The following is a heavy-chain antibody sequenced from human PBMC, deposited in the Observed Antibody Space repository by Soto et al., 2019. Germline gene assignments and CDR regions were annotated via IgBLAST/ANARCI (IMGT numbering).Heavy chain of an antibody. J-gene: IGHJ4*02. CDR1: GFTFSNYT. D-gene: IGHD3-10*01. CDR3: AGRSGSSDY. V-gene: IGHV3-30*04. CDR2: ISYDEIDK. Sequence: PGGSLRLSCAASGFTFSNYTMHWVRQAPGKGLEWVALISYDEIDKYFADAVKGRFTISRDNSTNTLYLQMDSLRAEDTAVYYCAGRSGSSDYWGRGTLVTVSS.